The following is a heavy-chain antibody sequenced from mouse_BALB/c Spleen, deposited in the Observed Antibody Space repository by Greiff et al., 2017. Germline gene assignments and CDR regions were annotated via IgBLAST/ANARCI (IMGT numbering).Heavy chain of an antibody. V-gene: IGHV14-4*02. CDR3: NGGDWVDY. CDR1: GFNIKDYY. CDR2: IDPENGDT. D-gene: IGHD4-1*01. Sequence: EVQVVESGAELVRSGASVKLSCTASGFNIKDYYMHWVKQRPEQGLEWIGWIDPENGDTEYAPKFQGKATMTADTSSNTAYLQLSSLTSEDTAVYYCNGGDWVDYWGQGTTLTVSS. J-gene: IGHJ2*01.